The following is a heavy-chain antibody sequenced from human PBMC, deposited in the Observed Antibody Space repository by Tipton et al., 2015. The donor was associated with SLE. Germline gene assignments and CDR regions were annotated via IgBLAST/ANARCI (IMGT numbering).Heavy chain of an antibody. V-gene: IGHV5-51*01. CDR3: ARHEGGTGEFDY. D-gene: IGHD3-10*01. CDR2: IYPFASDT. J-gene: IGHJ4*02. CDR1: GYSFPNFW. Sequence: QLVQSGAEVKKPGESLKISCKGSGYSFPNFWIAWVRQMPGKGLEFMGLIYPFASDTTYSPSFEGQVSISADKSINTVYLQWDSLQASDTAMYYCARHEGGTGEFDYWGPGTLVTVSS.